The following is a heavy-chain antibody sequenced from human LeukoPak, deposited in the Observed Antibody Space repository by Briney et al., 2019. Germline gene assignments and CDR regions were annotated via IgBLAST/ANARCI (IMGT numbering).Heavy chain of an antibody. CDR2: TYYRSKWYN. J-gene: IGHJ4*02. D-gene: IGHD2-15*01. CDR3: ARDKAIAGIFDY. CDR1: GDSVSSNSVA. V-gene: IGHV6-1*01. Sequence: SQTLSLTCAISGDSVSSNSVAWNWIRQSPSRGLEWLGRTYYRSKWYNEYAVSVKSRATIDPDTSKNQFSLHLNSVTPEDTAVYYCARDKAIAGIFDYWGQGTLVTVSS.